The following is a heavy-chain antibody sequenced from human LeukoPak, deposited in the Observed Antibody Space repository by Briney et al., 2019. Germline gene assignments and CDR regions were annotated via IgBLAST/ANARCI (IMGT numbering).Heavy chain of an antibody. Sequence: QAPGQGLEWMGIINPSGGSTSYAQKFQGRVTMTRDTSTSTVYMELSSLRSEDTAVYYCARDMVGGKEYYYGMDVWGRGTTVTVSS. CDR2: INPSGGST. V-gene: IGHV1-46*01. J-gene: IGHJ6*02. D-gene: IGHD4-23*01. CDR3: ARDMVGGKEYYYGMDV.